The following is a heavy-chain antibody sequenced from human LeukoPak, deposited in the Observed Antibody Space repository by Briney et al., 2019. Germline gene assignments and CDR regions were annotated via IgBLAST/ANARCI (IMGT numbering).Heavy chain of an antibody. D-gene: IGHD1-26*01. Sequence: GGSLRLSCAASGFTFSSYGMHWVRQAPGKGLEWVAVISYDGSNKYYADSVKGRFTISRDNSKNTLYLQMNSLRAEDTAVYYCAKDFEEGASHAFDIWGQGTMVTVSS. CDR2: ISYDGSNK. J-gene: IGHJ3*02. CDR1: GFTFSSYG. V-gene: IGHV3-30*18. CDR3: AKDFEEGASHAFDI.